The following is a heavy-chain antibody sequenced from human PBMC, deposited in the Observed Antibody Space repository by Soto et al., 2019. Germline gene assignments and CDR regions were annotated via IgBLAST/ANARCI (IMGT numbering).Heavy chain of an antibody. D-gene: IGHD3-10*01. Sequence: PGGSLRLSCEASGFIFSAYFMTWVRQAPGKGLEWVSGISGPGSDTDYADSVKGRFTISRDNSKNTLFLQMSSLRVEDTAVYYCAREDGGGPFDYWSQGTLVTVSS. CDR3: AREDGGGPFDY. J-gene: IGHJ4*02. CDR1: GFIFSAYF. V-gene: IGHV3-23*01. CDR2: ISGPGSDT.